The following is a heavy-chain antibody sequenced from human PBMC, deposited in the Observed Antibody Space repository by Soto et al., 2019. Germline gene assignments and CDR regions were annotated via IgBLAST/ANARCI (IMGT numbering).Heavy chain of an antibody. CDR3: ARQGGRRTYYYYYGMDV. Sequence: GGSLRLSCTASGFTFSSYWMSWVRQAPGKGLEWVANIKHDGSEKNYVDSVKGRFTISTDNAKNSVFLQMNSLRAEDTAVYYCARQGGRRTYYYYYGMDVWGQGTTVTVSS. CDR1: GFTFSSYW. V-gene: IGHV3-7*01. D-gene: IGHD3-16*01. CDR2: IKHDGSEK. J-gene: IGHJ6*02.